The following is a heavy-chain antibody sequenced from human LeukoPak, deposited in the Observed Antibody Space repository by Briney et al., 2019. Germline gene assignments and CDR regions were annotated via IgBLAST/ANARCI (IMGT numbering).Heavy chain of an antibody. V-gene: IGHV4-39*01. CDR2: FYYSGST. J-gene: IGHJ4*02. Sequence: PSETLSLTCTVSGGSISTSDYYWGWIRQPPGKGLEWIGSFYYSGSTYYNPSLKSRLTISVDTSNNQFSLRLTSVTAADTAVYSCARRRNGVPYYFDYWGQGTLVTVSS. CDR1: GGSISTSDYY. CDR3: ARRRNGVPYYFDY. D-gene: IGHD1-1*01.